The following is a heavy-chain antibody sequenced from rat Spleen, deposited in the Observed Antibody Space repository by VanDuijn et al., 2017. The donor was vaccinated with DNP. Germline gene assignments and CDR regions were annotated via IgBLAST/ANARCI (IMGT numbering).Heavy chain of an antibody. D-gene: IGHD1-11*01. CDR1: GFTFSDYN. CDR3: ARQTTEGIVSEFDY. Sequence: EVQLVESGGDLVQSGRSLKVSCAASGFTFSDYNMAWVRQAPKKGLEWVATIIYDGSRTYYRDSVKGRFTISRDNAKTTLYLQMDSLRSEDTATYYCARQTTEGIVSEFDYWGQGVMVTVSS. V-gene: IGHV5S10*01. J-gene: IGHJ2*01. CDR2: IIYDGSRT.